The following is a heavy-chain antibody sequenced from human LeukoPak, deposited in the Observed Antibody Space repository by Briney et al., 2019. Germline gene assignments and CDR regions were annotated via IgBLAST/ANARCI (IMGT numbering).Heavy chain of an antibody. CDR3: ARFLGVWFGESDGFDI. V-gene: IGHV1-8*01. Sequence: ASVKVSCKASGYNFISYDINWVRQATGQGLEWMGWMNPNSGDTGYAQKFQGRVTMTRDTSISTAYMELSSLRSEDTAVYYCARFLGVWFGESDGFDIWGQGTILTVSS. D-gene: IGHD3-10*01. CDR2: MNPNSGDT. J-gene: IGHJ3*02. CDR1: GYNFISYD.